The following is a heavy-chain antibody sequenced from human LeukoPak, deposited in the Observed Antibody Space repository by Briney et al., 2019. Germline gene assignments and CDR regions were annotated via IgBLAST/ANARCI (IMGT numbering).Heavy chain of an antibody. D-gene: IGHD5-24*01. J-gene: IGHJ4*02. V-gene: IGHV4-38-2*01. CDR2: IYHSGST. CDR3: ARTRVEMAPNFDY. CDR1: GYSISSGYY. Sequence: SETLSLTCAVSGYSISSGYYWGWIRQPPGKGLEWIGSIYHSGSTYYNPSLKSRVTISVDTSKNQFSLKLSSVTAADTAVYYCARTRVEMAPNFDYWGQGTLVTVSS.